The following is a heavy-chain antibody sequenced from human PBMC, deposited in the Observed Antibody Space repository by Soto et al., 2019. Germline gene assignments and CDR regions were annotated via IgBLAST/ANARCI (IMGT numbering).Heavy chain of an antibody. CDR2: ISAYNGNT. J-gene: IGHJ5*02. CDR1: GYTFTSYG. Sequence: QVQLVQSGAEVKKPGASVKVSCKASGYTFTSYGISWVRQAPGQGLEWMGWISAYNGNTNYAQKLQGRVTMTTDTSTSTAYMELRSLRSDDTAGYYCARGRDYYDSSGYYSGWFDPWGQGTLVTVSS. V-gene: IGHV1-18*01. CDR3: ARGRDYYDSSGYYSGWFDP. D-gene: IGHD3-22*01.